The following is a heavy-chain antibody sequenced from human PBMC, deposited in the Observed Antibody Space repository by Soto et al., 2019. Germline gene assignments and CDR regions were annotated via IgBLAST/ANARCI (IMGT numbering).Heavy chain of an antibody. CDR2: ISAYNGNT. J-gene: IGHJ6*02. CDR1: GYTFTSYG. CDR3: ARDQATMVRGVITYYYGMDV. D-gene: IGHD3-10*01. V-gene: IGHV1-18*01. Sequence: ASVKVSCKASGYTFTSYGISWVRQAPGQGLEWMGWISAYNGNTNYAQKLQGRVTMTTDTSTGTAYMELRSLRSDDTAVYYCARDQATMVRGVITYYYGMDVWGQGTTVTVSS.